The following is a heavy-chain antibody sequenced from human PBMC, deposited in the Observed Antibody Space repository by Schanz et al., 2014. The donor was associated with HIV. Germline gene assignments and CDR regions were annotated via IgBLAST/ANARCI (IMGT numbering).Heavy chain of an antibody. D-gene: IGHD6-13*01. CDR2: INPSGGRT. CDR1: GFTLTSYY. CDR3: ARDSPVAAGTLDY. V-gene: IGHV1-46*01. J-gene: IGHJ4*02. Sequence: QVQLVQSGAEVKKPGASVKLSCKASGFTLTSYYIHWVRQAPGQGLEWMGIINPSGGRTHYAQKFQGRATITADESTSTAYMELSSLRSEDTAVYYCARDSPVAAGTLDYWGQGTLVTVSS.